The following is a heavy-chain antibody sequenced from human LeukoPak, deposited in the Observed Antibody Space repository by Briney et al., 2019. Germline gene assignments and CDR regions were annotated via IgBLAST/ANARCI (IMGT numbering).Heavy chain of an antibody. CDR2: IYPNSWGT. CDR3: VRAHRLPSYGSGTGRY. CDR1: GYTLPGYF. V-gene: IGHV1-2*02. Sequence: ESAVTVSCMASGYTLPGYFLHWLGQAAGQGRAWMGWIYPNSWGTHFAPKLQGRVTLIRDKSINTVDMELSGLNSGDTAGYFCVRAHRLPSYGSGTGRYWGQATLVTVPS. J-gene: IGHJ4*02. D-gene: IGHD3-10*01.